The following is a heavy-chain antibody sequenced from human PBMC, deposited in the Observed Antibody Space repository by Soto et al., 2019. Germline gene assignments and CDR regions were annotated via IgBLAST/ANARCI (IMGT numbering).Heavy chain of an antibody. Sequence: PGGSLRLSCAASGFTFTGYTMNWVRQAPGKGLEWVSSISTSSSYIYYADSVKGRFTISRDNANNSLHLQMSSLRAGDTAMYFCAREKDQLLVLDSWGHGALVTVSS. CDR1: GFTFTGYT. J-gene: IGHJ5*01. CDR3: AREKDQLLVLDS. D-gene: IGHD2-2*01. CDR2: ISTSSSYI. V-gene: IGHV3-21*01.